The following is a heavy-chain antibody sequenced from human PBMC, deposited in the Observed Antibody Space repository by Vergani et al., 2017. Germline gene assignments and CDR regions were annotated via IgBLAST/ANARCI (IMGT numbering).Heavy chain of an antibody. CDR2: VFYGGRT. D-gene: IGHD6-6*01. J-gene: IGHJ4*02. V-gene: IGHV4-39*01. Sequence: QMQLQESGPGLVKPSETLSLSCTVSGDSISTSSYAWGWIRQPPGKTLEWIGTVFYGGRTSYNPSLKSRVTLSLDTSKKQISLHLTSVTAADTAVYYCARHISVGRPSSMTAFDYWGQGTLVTDSS. CDR1: GDSISTSSYA. CDR3: ARHISVGRPSSMTAFDY.